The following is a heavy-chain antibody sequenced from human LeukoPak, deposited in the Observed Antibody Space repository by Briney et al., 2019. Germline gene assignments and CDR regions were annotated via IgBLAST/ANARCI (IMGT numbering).Heavy chain of an antibody. CDR3: AAERYSDSCCWFDP. CDR2: TGVGSGST. D-gene: IGHD6-13*01. V-gene: IGHV1-58*01. CDR1: GFTFSSSA. J-gene: IGHJ5*02. Sequence: GASVKVSCKASGFTFSSSAVQWVRQARGQHLEWIGWTGVGSGSTSYAQEFQERVTITRDMSTTTAYLELRSLRPEDTAVYYCAAERYSDSCCWFDPWGQGTLVTVSS.